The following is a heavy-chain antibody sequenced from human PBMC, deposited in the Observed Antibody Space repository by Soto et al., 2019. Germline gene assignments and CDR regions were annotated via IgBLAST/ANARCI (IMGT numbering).Heavy chain of an antibody. Sequence: QVQLVQSGAEVKKPGASVKVSCKASGYTFTSYGISWVRQAPGQGLEWMGWISAYNGNTNYAQKLQGRVTMATDTSTSTAYMELRSLRSDDTAVYYCARDQVTMVREGGYGMDVWGQGTTVTVSS. CDR1: GYTFTSYG. V-gene: IGHV1-18*01. CDR2: ISAYNGNT. D-gene: IGHD3-10*01. CDR3: ARDQVTMVREGGYGMDV. J-gene: IGHJ6*02.